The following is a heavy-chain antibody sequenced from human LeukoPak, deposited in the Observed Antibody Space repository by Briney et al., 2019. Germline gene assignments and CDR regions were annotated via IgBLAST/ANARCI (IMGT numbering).Heavy chain of an antibody. CDR3: AKDRPRTYYYDSSGDWFDP. CDR1: GFTFSSYS. D-gene: IGHD3-22*01. Sequence: GGSLRLSCAASGFTFSSYSMSWVRQAPGKGLEWVSAISGSGGSTYYADSVKGRFTISRDNSKNTLYLQMNSLRAEDTAVYYCAKDRPRTYYYDSSGDWFDPWGQGTLVTVSS. V-gene: IGHV3-23*01. CDR2: ISGSGGST. J-gene: IGHJ5*02.